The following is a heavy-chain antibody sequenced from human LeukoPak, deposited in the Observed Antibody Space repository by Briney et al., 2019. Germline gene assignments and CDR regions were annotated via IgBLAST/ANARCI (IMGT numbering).Heavy chain of an antibody. CDR1: GFTFSNYW. Sequence: GGSLRLSCAASGFTFSNYWMSWVRQTPGKGLEWVANIKQDGSEKHYVDSMKGRFTISRDNAKNSLYLQMSNLRAEDTAVYYCASNWNYVRGYGMDVWGQGTTVTVSS. CDR3: ASNWNYVRGYGMDV. CDR2: IKQDGSEK. V-gene: IGHV3-7*01. J-gene: IGHJ6*02. D-gene: IGHD1-7*01.